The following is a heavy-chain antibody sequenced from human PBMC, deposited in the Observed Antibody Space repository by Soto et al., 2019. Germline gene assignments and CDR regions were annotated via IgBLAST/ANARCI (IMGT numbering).Heavy chain of an antibody. CDR3: SRRAPEGFDP. Sequence: SETLSLTCDVSGGSISRSSYYWCWIRQPPGKGLEWIGSMYYSGSTYYNPSLKSRVTISIDTPKNQLSLKLTSVTAADTAVYYCSRRAPEGFDPWGQGTLVTVSS. V-gene: IGHV4-39*01. CDR1: GGSISRSSYY. CDR2: MYYSGST. J-gene: IGHJ5*02.